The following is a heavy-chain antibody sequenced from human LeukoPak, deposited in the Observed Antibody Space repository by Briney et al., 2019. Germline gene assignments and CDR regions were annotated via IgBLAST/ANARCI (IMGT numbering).Heavy chain of an antibody. CDR3: AREATGGAAAGTSDY. CDR1: GYTFTSYY. D-gene: IGHD6-13*01. CDR2: INPSGGST. Sequence: ASVKVSCKASGYTFTSYYMHWVRQAPGQGLEWMGIINPSGGSTSYAQKFQGRVTMTRDMSTSTVYMELSSLRSEDTAVYYCAREATGGAAAGTSDYWGQGTLVTVSS. J-gene: IGHJ4*02. V-gene: IGHV1-46*01.